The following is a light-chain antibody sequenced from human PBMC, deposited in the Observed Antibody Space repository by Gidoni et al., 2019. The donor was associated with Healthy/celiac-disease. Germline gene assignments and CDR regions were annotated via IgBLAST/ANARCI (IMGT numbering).Light chain of an antibody. Sequence: DIQMTQPPASLSASVGDRVTITCRASQSISSYLNWYQQKPGKAPRLLIYAASSMQTGVPARFSGSGSGTDFTLTISSLQPEDFAIYYCQQNYSTPPTFGGGTKVEIK. V-gene: IGKV1-39*01. CDR3: QQNYSTPPT. J-gene: IGKJ4*01. CDR2: AAS. CDR1: QSISSY.